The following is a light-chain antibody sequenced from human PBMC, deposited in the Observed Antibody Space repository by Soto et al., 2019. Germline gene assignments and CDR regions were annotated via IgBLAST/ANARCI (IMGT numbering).Light chain of an antibody. CDR3: SSYTSDITQV. V-gene: IGLV2-14*01. CDR2: DVN. CDR1: TSDIGAYNY. Sequence: QSALTQPPSASGSPGQSVTISCTGTTSDIGAYNYVSWYQQRPGKAPKLIISDVNSRPSGISNRFSGSKSGNTASLTISGLQAEDEAYYYCSSYTSDITQVFGGGTKLTVL. J-gene: IGLJ3*02.